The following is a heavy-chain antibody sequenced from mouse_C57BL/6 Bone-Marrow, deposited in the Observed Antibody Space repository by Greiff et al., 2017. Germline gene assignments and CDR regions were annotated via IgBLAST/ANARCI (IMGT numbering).Heavy chain of an antibody. Sequence: QVQLQQSGAELAKPGASVKLSCKASGYTFTSYWMHWVKQRPGQGLEWIGYINPSSGYTKYNQKFKDKATLTADTSSSTAYMQLSSLTYEDSAVYYCARNGYYPYYLDYWGQGTTLTVSS. CDR1: GYTFTSYW. D-gene: IGHD2-3*01. J-gene: IGHJ2*01. CDR2: INPSSGYT. V-gene: IGHV1-7*01. CDR3: ARNGYYPYYLDY.